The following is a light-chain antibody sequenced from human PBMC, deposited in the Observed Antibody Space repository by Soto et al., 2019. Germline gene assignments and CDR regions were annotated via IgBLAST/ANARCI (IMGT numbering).Light chain of an antibody. CDR2: SAS. V-gene: IGKV3-20*01. Sequence: DIVLTQSPGTLSLSPGQRATLSCRASQSLSSAFLAWYQQKPGQAPRLLIYSASSRATDIPDRFSGGGSGTDFSLIISRLEPEDFAVYYCHQYGILPRTFGQGTKVDIK. J-gene: IGKJ1*01. CDR3: HQYGILPRT. CDR1: QSLSSAF.